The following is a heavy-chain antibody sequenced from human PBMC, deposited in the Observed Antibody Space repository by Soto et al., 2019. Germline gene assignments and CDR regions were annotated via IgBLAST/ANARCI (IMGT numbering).Heavy chain of an antibody. CDR1: GFTFSSYA. CDR3: AREGDHSGSYCIDAFDI. V-gene: IGHV3-30-3*01. J-gene: IGHJ3*02. CDR2: ISYDGSNK. Sequence: QVQLVESGGGVGQPGRSLRLSCAASGFTFSSYAMHWVRQAPGKGLEWVAVISYDGSNKYYADSVKGRFTISRDNSKNTLYLQMNSLRAEDTALYYCAREGDHSGSYCIDAFDIWGQGIMVTFSS. D-gene: IGHD1-26*01.